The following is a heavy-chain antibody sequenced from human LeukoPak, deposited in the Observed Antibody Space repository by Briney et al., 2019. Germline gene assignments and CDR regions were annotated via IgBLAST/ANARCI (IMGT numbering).Heavy chain of an antibody. CDR1: GFTFTSYG. J-gene: IGHJ6*02. Sequence: PGGSLRLSCAASGFTFTSYGMHWVRQAPGKGLEWVSLISYDGYNKYYADSVKGRFTISRDTSKNTLYLQMNSLRAEDTAVYYCAKDWSWEPLAYYGMDVWGQGTTVTVSS. CDR3: AKDWSWEPLAYYGMDV. CDR2: ISYDGYNK. D-gene: IGHD1-26*01. V-gene: IGHV3-30*18.